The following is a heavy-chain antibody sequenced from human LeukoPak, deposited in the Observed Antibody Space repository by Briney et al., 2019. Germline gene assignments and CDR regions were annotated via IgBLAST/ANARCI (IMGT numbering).Heavy chain of an antibody. CDR1: GGSFSVYY. CDR3: LQWFPESAMDA. Sequence: SETLSLTCAVYGGSFSVYYWGWIRQAPGKGLEWIGEINDSGGTNDNPSLESRVIISVDTSRKQFNLRLNSVTAADTAVYYCLQWFPESAMDAWGQGTTVTVSS. J-gene: IGHJ6*02. D-gene: IGHD3-10*01. V-gene: IGHV4-34*01. CDR2: INDSGGT.